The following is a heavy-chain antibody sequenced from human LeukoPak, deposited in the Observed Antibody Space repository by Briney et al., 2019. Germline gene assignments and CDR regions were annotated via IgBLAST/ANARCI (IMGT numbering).Heavy chain of an antibody. Sequence: GGSLRLSCAASGFTFSTYGMHWVRQAPGKGLEWVAVIWYDGTDKYYADSVKGRFTISRDNSKNTLYLQMSSLRAEDTAVYYCVKGRPDYYGSGKSLSYWGQGTLVTVSS. CDR3: VKGRPDYYGSGKSLSY. CDR2: IWYDGTDK. CDR1: GFTFSTYG. D-gene: IGHD3-10*01. V-gene: IGHV3-30*02. J-gene: IGHJ4*02.